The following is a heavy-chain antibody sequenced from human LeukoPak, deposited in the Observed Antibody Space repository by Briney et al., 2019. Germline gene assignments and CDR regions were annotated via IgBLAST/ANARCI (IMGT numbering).Heavy chain of an antibody. V-gene: IGHV4-30-2*01. D-gene: IGHD6-6*01. CDR3: ARVKDSSSSSHELDL. Sequence: PSETLSLTCAVSGGSISSGGYSWSWIRQPPGKGLEWIGYIYHSGSTYYNPSLKSRVTISVDRSKNQFSLKLSSVTAADTAVYYCARVKDSSSSSHELDLWGRGTLVTVSS. CDR1: GGSISSGGYS. CDR2: IYHSGST. J-gene: IGHJ2*01.